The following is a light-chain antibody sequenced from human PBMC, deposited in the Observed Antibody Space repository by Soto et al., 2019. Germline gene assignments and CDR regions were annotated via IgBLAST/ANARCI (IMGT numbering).Light chain of an antibody. CDR1: QGISSH. CDR2: TAS. CDR3: QQYFSYPLT. V-gene: IGKV1-8*01. Sequence: AIRMTQSPSSFSASTGDRVTITCRASQGISSHLAWYQLKPGKAPRLLIYTASSLESGVPSRFSGSGSGTDFTLTISSLQAEDFAVYYCQQYFSYPLTFGGGTKVEIK. J-gene: IGKJ4*01.